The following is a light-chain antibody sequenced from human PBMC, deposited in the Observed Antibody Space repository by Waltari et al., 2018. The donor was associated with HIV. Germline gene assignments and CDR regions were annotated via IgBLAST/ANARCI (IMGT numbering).Light chain of an antibody. Sequence: QSALTQPASVSGSPGQSITISCPGTSSAIGSYNRVSWYQQHPGKAPKLMIYDVSNRPSGVSDRFSGSKSGNTASLTISGLQAEDEAHYYCSSYTTSSTFFGGGTKLTVL. CDR2: DVS. V-gene: IGLV2-14*01. CDR3: SSYTTSSTF. J-gene: IGLJ2*01. CDR1: SSAIGSYNR.